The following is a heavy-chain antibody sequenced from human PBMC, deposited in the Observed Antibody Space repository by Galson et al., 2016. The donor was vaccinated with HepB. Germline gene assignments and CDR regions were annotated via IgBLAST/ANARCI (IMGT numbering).Heavy chain of an antibody. V-gene: IGHV1-69*13. Sequence: SVKVSCKASGGTFSSYCITWVRQAPGQGLEWMGGIIPMFGTANYAQKFQGRVTIIADESTTTAYLELSSLRSEDTAVYYRARVPIGPRPYNWFDPWGQGTLVTVSS. CDR3: ARVPIGPRPYNWFDP. CDR2: IIPMFGTA. J-gene: IGHJ5*02. CDR1: GGTFSSYC. D-gene: IGHD2/OR15-2a*01.